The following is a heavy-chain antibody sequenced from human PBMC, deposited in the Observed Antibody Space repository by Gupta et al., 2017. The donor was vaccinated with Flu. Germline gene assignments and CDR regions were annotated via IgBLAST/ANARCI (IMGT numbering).Heavy chain of an antibody. Sequence: VRQAPGQGLEWMGWISGYNGDTNYAQKFRGRVTMTTDSSATTVYMELRSLTSDDTATYYCARGPRVVAATAGFNFWGQGTLVTVS. D-gene: IGHD2-15*01. CDR3: ARGPRVVAATAGFNF. J-gene: IGHJ4*02. CDR2: ISGYNGDT. V-gene: IGHV1-18*01.